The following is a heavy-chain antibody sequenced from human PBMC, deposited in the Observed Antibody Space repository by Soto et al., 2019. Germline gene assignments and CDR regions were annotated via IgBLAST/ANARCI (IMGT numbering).Heavy chain of an antibody. D-gene: IGHD2-15*01. Sequence: QVQLVQSGAEVKKPGSSVKVSCKASGGTFSSYTISWVRQAPGQGLEWMGGIIPMFGTANYAQKFQGRITSTADESTSTVYMDLSGLRAEETDVYYCARGGEDCSGGSCYGNWIDLWGQGTLVTVSA. CDR3: ARGGEDCSGGSCYGNWIDL. V-gene: IGHV1-69*01. CDR2: IIPMFGTA. CDR1: GGTFSSYT. J-gene: IGHJ5*02.